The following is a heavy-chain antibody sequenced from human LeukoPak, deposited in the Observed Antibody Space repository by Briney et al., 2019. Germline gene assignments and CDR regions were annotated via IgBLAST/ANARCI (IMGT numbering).Heavy chain of an antibody. D-gene: IGHD5-12*01. Sequence: ASVKVSCKASGYTFTSYYMHWVRQAPGQGLEWMGIINPSGGSTSYAQKFQGRVTMTRDMSTSTVYMELSSLRSEDTAVYYCASGGSGYEAAGHFDYWGQGTLVTVSS. J-gene: IGHJ4*02. CDR2: INPSGGST. CDR1: GYTFTSYY. CDR3: ASGGSGYEAAGHFDY. V-gene: IGHV1-46*03.